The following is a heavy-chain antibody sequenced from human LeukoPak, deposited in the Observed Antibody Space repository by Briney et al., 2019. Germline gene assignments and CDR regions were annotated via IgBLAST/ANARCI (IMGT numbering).Heavy chain of an antibody. CDR3: AKSNGYGLIDI. V-gene: IGHV4-34*01. Sequence: KTSETLSLTCDVYGGSFSGYYWSWIRQPPGKGLEWIGEINHRGSTNYNPSLKSRVTISLDTSRNQFSLKLNSVTAADTAVYYCAKSNGYGLIDIWGQGTMVTVSS. CDR2: INHRGST. CDR1: GGSFSGYY. D-gene: IGHD3-22*01. J-gene: IGHJ3*02.